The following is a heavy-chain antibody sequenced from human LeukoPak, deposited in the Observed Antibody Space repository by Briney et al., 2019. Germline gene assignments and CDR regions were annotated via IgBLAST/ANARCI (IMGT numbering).Heavy chain of an antibody. V-gene: IGHV3-53*01. J-gene: IGHJ4*02. CDR2: TYTGGST. D-gene: IGHD2-15*01. CDR1: GFTVSSNY. CDR3: AVYCSGGCYSGLV. Sequence: GGSLRLSCAASGFTVSSNYMSWVRQAPGKGLEWVSVTYTGGSTNYADSVKGRFSISRDNSKNTLYLQLNSLRAEDTAVYYCAVYCSGGCYSGLVWGQGTLVTVSS.